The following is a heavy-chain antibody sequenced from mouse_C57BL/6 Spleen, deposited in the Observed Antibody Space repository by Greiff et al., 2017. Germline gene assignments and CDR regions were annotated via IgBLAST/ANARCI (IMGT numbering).Heavy chain of an antibody. V-gene: IGHV1-53*01. CDR3: ARFYYGNYPYFDY. CDR1: GYTFTSYW. Sequence: QVQLQQPGTELVKPGASVKLSCKASGYTFTSYWMHWVKQRPGQGLEWIGNINPSNGGTNYNEKFKGKATLTADKSSSTAYMQFSSLTSEDSAIYYCARFYYGNYPYFDYWGQGTTLTVSS. CDR2: INPSNGGT. D-gene: IGHD2-1*01. J-gene: IGHJ2*01.